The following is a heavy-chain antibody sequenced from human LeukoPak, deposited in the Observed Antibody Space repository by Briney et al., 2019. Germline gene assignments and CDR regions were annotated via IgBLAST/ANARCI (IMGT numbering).Heavy chain of an antibody. Sequence: SETLSLTCIVSGGSITSSSYYWGWLRQPPGKELEWIGSIYYSGRTYYNPSLKSRVTISVDTSKIQFSLKLSSVTAADTAVYYCARFSYYYYYMDVWGKGTTVTVSS. CDR3: ARFSYYYYYMDV. V-gene: IGHV4-39*01. J-gene: IGHJ6*03. CDR1: GGSITSSSYY. CDR2: IYYSGRT.